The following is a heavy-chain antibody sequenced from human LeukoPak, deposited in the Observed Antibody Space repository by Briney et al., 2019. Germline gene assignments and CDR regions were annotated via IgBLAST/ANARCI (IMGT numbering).Heavy chain of an antibody. D-gene: IGHD5-24*01. V-gene: IGHV3-23*01. CDR2: ISGSGGST. CDR1: GFTFSSYA. CDR3: AKSRGRDGYNW. Sequence: GGSLRLYCAASGFTFSSYAMSWVRQAPGKGLEWVSAISGSGGSTYYADSVKGRFTISRDNSKTTLYLQMNSLRAEDTAVYYCAKSRGRDGYNWWGQGTLVTVSS. J-gene: IGHJ4*02.